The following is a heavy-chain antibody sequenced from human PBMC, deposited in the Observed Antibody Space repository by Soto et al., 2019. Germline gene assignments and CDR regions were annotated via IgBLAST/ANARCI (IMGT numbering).Heavy chain of an antibody. Sequence: GGSLRLSCAASVFTVSSKYMSWVRQAPGKGLEWVSVLWSAGNTYYADSVRGRFTISRDNSKNTLFLEMSSLTADDTAVYYCAREDTMDVWGQGTTVTVSS. J-gene: IGHJ6*02. CDR2: LWSAGNT. V-gene: IGHV3-53*01. CDR3: AREDTMDV. CDR1: VFTVSSKY.